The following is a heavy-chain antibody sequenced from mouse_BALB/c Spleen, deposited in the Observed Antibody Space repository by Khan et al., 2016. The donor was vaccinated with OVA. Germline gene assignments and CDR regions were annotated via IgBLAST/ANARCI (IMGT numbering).Heavy chain of an antibody. CDR3: ARWNYYGYAMDY. CDR2: ISYSGST. CDR1: GYSITSDYA. D-gene: IGHD1-1*01. V-gene: IGHV3-2*02. J-gene: IGHJ4*01. Sequence: EVQLQESGPGLVKPSQSLSLTCTVTGYSITSDYAWNWIRQFPGNKLEWMGYISYSGSTSYNPSLKSRISITRDTSKNQFFLQLNSVTTEDTATYYGARWNYYGYAMDYWGQGTSVTVSS.